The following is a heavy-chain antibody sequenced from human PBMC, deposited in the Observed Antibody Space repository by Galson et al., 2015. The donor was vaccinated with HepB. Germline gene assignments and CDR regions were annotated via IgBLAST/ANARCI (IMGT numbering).Heavy chain of an antibody. V-gene: IGHV1-18*04. D-gene: IGHD2-2*01. CDR3: ARDIKAMSPLFYYYYGMDV. Sequence: SCKASGYTFTSYGISWVRQAPGQGLEWMGWVSAYNGNTNYAQKLQGRVTMTTDTSTSTAYMELRSLRSDDTAVYYCARDIKAMSPLFYYYYGMDVWGQGTTVTVSS. CDR2: VSAYNGNT. J-gene: IGHJ6*02. CDR1: GYTFTSYG.